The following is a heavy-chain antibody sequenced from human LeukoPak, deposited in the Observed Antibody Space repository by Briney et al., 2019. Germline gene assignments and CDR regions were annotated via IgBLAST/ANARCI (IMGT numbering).Heavy chain of an antibody. V-gene: IGHV3-7*03. CDR3: ARNNGMDV. CDR2: VDRDGSET. J-gene: IGHJ6*02. CDR1: GFALSSHW. Sequence: GGSLRLSCAASGFALSSHWMTWVRQVPGRGPEWVANVDRDGSETYYLDSVKGRFTISKDNAKNTLYLQMNSLRAEDTALYHCARNNGMDVWGQGTTVIVSS.